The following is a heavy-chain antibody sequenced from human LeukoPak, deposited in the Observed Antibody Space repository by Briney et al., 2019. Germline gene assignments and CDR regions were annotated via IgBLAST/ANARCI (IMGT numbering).Heavy chain of an antibody. Sequence: PGRSLRLSCAASGFTFDDYAMHWVRQAPGKGLEWVSGISWNSGSIGYADSVKGRFTISRDNAKNSLYLQMNSLRAEDTALYYCAKGDPYSSGHVPSWFDPWGQGTLVTVSS. CDR1: GFTFDDYA. V-gene: IGHV3-9*01. CDR3: AKGDPYSSGHVPSWFDP. CDR2: ISWNSGSI. D-gene: IGHD6-19*01. J-gene: IGHJ5*02.